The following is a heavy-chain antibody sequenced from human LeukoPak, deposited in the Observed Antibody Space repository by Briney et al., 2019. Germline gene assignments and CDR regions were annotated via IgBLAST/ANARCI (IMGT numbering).Heavy chain of an antibody. J-gene: IGHJ4*02. D-gene: IGHD2-2*01. CDR2: INPNSGGT. CDR1: GYTFTGYY. CDR3: ARVPPLGYCSSTSCELDY. V-gene: IGHV1-2*02. Sequence: ASVKVSCKASGYTFTGYYMHWVRQAPGQGLEWMGWINPNSGGTNYAQKFQGRVTMTRDTSISTAYMELSRLRSDDTAVYYCARVPPLGYCSSTSCELDYWGQGTLITVSS.